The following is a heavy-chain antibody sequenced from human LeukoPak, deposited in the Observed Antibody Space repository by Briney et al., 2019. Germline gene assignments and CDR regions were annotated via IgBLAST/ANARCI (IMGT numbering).Heavy chain of an antibody. D-gene: IGHD2-21*02. CDR2: IKQDGSEK. Sequence: GGSLRLSCAASGFTFSSYSMNWVRQAPGKGLEWVANIKQDGSEKYYVDSVKGRFTISRDNAKNSLYLQMNSLTAEDTALYYCAKAGRLLFYDYWGQGALVTVSS. CDR3: AKAGRLLFYDY. CDR1: GFTFSSYS. J-gene: IGHJ4*02. V-gene: IGHV3-7*03.